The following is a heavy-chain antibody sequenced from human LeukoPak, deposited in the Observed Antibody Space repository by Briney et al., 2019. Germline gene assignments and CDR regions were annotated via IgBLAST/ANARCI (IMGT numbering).Heavy chain of an antibody. V-gene: IGHV3-30-3*01. CDR2: ISYDGSNK. D-gene: IGHD1-1*01. Sequence: GGSLRLSCAASGFTFGSYAMHWVRQAPGKGLEWVAVISYDGSNKYYADSVKGRFTISTDNSKNTLYLQMNSLRAEDTAVYYCAKVRTGHYFDYWGQGTLVTVSS. CDR3: AKVRTGHYFDY. CDR1: GFTFGSYA. J-gene: IGHJ4*02.